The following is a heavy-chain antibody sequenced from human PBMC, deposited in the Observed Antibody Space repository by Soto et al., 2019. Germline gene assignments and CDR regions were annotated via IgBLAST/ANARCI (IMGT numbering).Heavy chain of an antibody. V-gene: IGHV4-34*01. J-gene: IGHJ4*02. CDR2: INHSGST. Sequence: GLEWIGEINHSGSTNYNPSLKSRVTISVDTSKNQFSLKLSSVTAADTAVYYCARRTRKMATITRAFDYWGQGTLVTVSS. CDR3: ARRTRKMATITRAFDY. D-gene: IGHD5-12*01.